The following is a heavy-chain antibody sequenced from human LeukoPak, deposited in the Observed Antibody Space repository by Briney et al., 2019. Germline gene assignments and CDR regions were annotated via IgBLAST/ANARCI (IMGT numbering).Heavy chain of an antibody. CDR2: INPRVGSI. D-gene: IGHD2-2*01. CDR1: GYTLASYY. V-gene: IGHV1-46*01. CDR3: ARYLIYCSSISCYGPDY. Sequence: ASVKVSCKASGYTLASYYVHWVRQAPGQGLEWMGIINPRVGSISYAQKFQGRVTLTTDTSTSTVYMELSSLRSEDTAVYYCARYLIYCSSISCYGPDYWGQGTLVTVSS. J-gene: IGHJ4*02.